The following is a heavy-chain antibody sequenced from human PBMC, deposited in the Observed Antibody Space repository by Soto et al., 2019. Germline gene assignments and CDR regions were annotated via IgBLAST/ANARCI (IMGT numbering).Heavy chain of an antibody. CDR2: ISSAGST. V-gene: IGHV3-66*01. CDR3: ARDSSSEGKDV. Sequence: ELQLVESGGGLVQPGGSLTLSCAASGFTVSSNYMSWVRQAPGKGLEWVSIISSAGSTYHADSVKGRFTISRDNSKNTLYLQMNILRVEDTAVYYCARDSSSEGKDVWGQGTTVTVSS. D-gene: IGHD6-6*01. J-gene: IGHJ6*02. CDR1: GFTVSSNY.